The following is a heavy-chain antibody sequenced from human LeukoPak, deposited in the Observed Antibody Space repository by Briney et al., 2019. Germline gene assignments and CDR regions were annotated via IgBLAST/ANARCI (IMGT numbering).Heavy chain of an antibody. CDR3: ARGDYDSSGLWYYFDY. D-gene: IGHD3-22*01. J-gene: IGHJ4*02. CDR1: GGTFSSYA. V-gene: IGHV1-69*05. CDR2: IIPIFGTA. Sequence: GASVKVSCKASGGTFSSYAISWVRQAPGQGLEWMGGIIPIFGTANYAQKFQGRVTMTRDMSTSTVYMELSSLRSEDTAVYYCARGDYDSSGLWYYFDYWGQGTLVTVSS.